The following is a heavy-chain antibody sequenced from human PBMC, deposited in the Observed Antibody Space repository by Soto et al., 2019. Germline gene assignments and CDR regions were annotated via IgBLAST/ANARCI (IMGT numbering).Heavy chain of an antibody. CDR1: GGSVSSGSYY. CDR3: AREYGSGSYFSSWFDP. D-gene: IGHD3-10*01. CDR2: IYYSGST. Sequence: QVQLQESGPGLVKPSETLSLTCTVSGGSVSSGSYYWSWIRQPPGKGLEWIGYIYYSGSTNYNPSLKSRVTISVDMSKNQFSLKLSSVTAADTAVDYCAREYGSGSYFSSWFDPWGQGTLVTVSS. J-gene: IGHJ5*02. V-gene: IGHV4-61*01.